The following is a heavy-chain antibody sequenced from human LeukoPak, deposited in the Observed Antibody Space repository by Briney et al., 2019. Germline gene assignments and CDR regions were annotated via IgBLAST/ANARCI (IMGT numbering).Heavy chain of an antibody. Sequence: ASVKVSCKASGYTFTSYYMQWVRQAPGQGLEWMGIINPSGGSTSYAQKFQGRVTMTRDTSTSTVYMELSSLRSEDTAVYYCARGDITMVRAYFYGMDVWGQGTTVTVSS. CDR1: GYTFTSYY. J-gene: IGHJ6*02. D-gene: IGHD3-10*01. V-gene: IGHV1-46*01. CDR3: ARGDITMVRAYFYGMDV. CDR2: INPSGGST.